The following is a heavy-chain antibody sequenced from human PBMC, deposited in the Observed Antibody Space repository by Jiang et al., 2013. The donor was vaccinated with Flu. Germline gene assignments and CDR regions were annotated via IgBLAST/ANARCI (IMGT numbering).Heavy chain of an antibody. D-gene: IGHD2-15*01. J-gene: IGHJ4*02. Sequence: SYISISSSTIYYADSVKGRFTISRDNAKNSLYLQMNSLRAEDTAMYYCARDVVRRGGSEGLAPWYFDYWGQGTLVTVSS. V-gene: IGHV3-48*01. CDR3: ARDVVRRGGSEGLAPWYFDY. CDR2: ISISSSTI.